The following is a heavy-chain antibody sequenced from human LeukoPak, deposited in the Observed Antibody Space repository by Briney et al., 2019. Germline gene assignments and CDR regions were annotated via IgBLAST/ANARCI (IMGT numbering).Heavy chain of an antibody. J-gene: IGHJ3*02. CDR1: GFTFSSYS. Sequence: PGGSLRLSCAASGFTFSSYSMNWVRQAPGKGLEWVSSISSSSSYIYYADSVKGRFTISRDNAKNSLYLQMNSLRAEDTAVYYCARGIAVAGDPGLAFDIWGQGTMVTVSP. D-gene: IGHD6-19*01. V-gene: IGHV3-21*01. CDR3: ARGIAVAGDPGLAFDI. CDR2: ISSSSSYI.